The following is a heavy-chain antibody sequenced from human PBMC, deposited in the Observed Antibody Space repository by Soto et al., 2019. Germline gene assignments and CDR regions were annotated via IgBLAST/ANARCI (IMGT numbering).Heavy chain of an antibody. Sequence: ASVKVSCKVSGYTLTELSMHWVRQAPGKGLEWMGGFDPEDGETIYAQKFQGRVTMTEDTSTDTAYMELNSLRAEDTAVYYCARDTARAMVRIYYGMDVWGQGTTVTVSS. CDR2: FDPEDGET. CDR3: ARDTARAMVRIYYGMDV. V-gene: IGHV1-24*01. D-gene: IGHD3-10*01. J-gene: IGHJ6*02. CDR1: GYTLTELS.